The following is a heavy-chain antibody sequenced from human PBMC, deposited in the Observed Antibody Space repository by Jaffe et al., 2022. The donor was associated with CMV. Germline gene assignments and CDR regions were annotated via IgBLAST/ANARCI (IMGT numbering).Heavy chain of an antibody. J-gene: IGHJ5*02. Sequence: QVQLQESGPGLVKPSETLSLTCTVSGGSISSYYWSWIRQPPGKGLEWIGYIYYSGSTNYNPSLKSRVTISVDTSKNQFSLKLSSVTAADTAVYYCARVAATPWKSKNWFDPWGQGTLVTVSS. CDR3: ARVAATPWKSKNWFDP. CDR1: GGSISSYY. D-gene: IGHD2-15*01. CDR2: IYYSGST. V-gene: IGHV4-59*01.